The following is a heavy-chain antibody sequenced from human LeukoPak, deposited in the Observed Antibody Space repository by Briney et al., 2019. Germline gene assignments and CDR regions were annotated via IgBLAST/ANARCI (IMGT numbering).Heavy chain of an antibody. Sequence: PGRSLRLSCAASGFTFDDYAMHWVRQAPGKGLEWVSGISWNSGSIGYADSVKGRFTISRDNAKNSLYLQMNSLRAEDTALYYCEKNKGFRTSFLYYGREVGGKGTTVPVSS. J-gene: IGHJ6*04. CDR2: ISWNSGSI. V-gene: IGHV3-9*01. CDR3: EKNKGFRTSFLYYGREV. CDR1: GFTFDDYA. D-gene: IGHD1/OR15-1a*01.